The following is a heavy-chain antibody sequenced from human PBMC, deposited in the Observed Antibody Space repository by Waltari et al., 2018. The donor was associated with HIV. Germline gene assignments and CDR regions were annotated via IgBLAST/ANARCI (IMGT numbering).Heavy chain of an antibody. Sequence: EVQLVQSGAEVKKPGESLKISCKGSGYSFTSYWIGWVRQMPGKGLEWMGIIYPGDSDTRYSPSFQGQVTISADKSISTAYLQWSSLKASDTAMYYCARPCAYYYDSSGYYLDAFDIWGQGTMVTVSS. CDR3: ARPCAYYYDSSGYYLDAFDI. V-gene: IGHV5-51*01. D-gene: IGHD3-22*01. J-gene: IGHJ3*02. CDR1: GYSFTSYW. CDR2: IYPGDSDT.